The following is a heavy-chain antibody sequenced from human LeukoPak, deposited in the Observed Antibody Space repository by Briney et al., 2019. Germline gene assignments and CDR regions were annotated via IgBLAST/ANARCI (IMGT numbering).Heavy chain of an antibody. CDR3: ASGSTAVALDY. CDR1: GFTVSSNY. V-gene: IGHV3-53*01. J-gene: IGHJ4*02. Sequence: PGGSPRLACAASGFTVSSNYMSWVRQAPGKGLEWGSVIYIGGSTYYADSVKGRFTISRDNSKNTLYLQMNSLRAERTAVYYWASGSTAVALDYWGQGTLGTASS. D-gene: IGHD6-19*01. CDR2: IYIGGST.